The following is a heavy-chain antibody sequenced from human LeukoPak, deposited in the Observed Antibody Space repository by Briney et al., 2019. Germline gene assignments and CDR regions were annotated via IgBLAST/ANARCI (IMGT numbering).Heavy chain of an antibody. CDR3: ARSTGGSSDY. CDR1: GFTFSSYA. CDR2: ISSNGGST. J-gene: IGHJ4*02. V-gene: IGHV3-64*01. Sequence: PGGSLRLSCAASGFTFSSYAMHWVRQAPGKGLEYVSAISSNGGSTYYANSVKGRFSISRDNSKNTLYLQMGSLRAEDMAVYYCARSTGGSSDYWGQGTLVTVSS. D-gene: IGHD1-26*01.